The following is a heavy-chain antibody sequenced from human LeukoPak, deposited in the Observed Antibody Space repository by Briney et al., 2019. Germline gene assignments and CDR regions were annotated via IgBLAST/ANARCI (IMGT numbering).Heavy chain of an antibody. Sequence: GGSLRLSCSASGFTFSIYSMHWVRQPPGKGLEYVSAIIINGVSTYYADSVKGRFTISRDNSKNTLYLQITSQRAEHTSVYYCVKVVSTAKDPLDYWGQGTLVTVSS. V-gene: IGHV3-64D*09. CDR1: GFTFSIYS. J-gene: IGHJ4*02. CDR3: VKVVSTAKDPLDY. CDR2: IIINGVST. D-gene: IGHD5-18*01.